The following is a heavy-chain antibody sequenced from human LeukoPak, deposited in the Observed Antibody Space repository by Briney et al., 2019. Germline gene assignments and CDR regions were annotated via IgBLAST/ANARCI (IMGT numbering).Heavy chain of an antibody. CDR3: ARDGSGSSNDY. V-gene: IGHV3-30*03. Sequence: GGSLRLSCAASGFTFSSYWMSWVRQAPGKGLEWVAVISYDGSNKYYADSVKGRFTISRDNSKNTLYLQMNSLRAEDTAVYYCARDGSGSSNDYWGQGTLVTVSS. CDR2: ISYDGSNK. D-gene: IGHD3-10*01. J-gene: IGHJ4*02. CDR1: GFTFSSYW.